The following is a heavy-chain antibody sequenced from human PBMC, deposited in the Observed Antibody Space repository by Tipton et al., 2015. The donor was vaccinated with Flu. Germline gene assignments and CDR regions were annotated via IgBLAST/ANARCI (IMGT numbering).Heavy chain of an antibody. D-gene: IGHD4-23*01. Sequence: TLSLTCTVSGGSISSFYWNWIRQPPGGGLEWIGNIFNSGSTNYNPSLQGRVTISVDTSKTQFSLELSSVTAADTAVYYCARSNGGYWGQGTLVTVSA. J-gene: IGHJ4*02. V-gene: IGHV4-59*01. CDR1: GGSISSFY. CDR2: IFNSGST. CDR3: ARSNGGY.